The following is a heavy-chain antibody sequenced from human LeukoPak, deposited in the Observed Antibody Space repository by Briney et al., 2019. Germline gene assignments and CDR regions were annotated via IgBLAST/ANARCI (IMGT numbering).Heavy chain of an antibody. CDR2: IYYSGST. J-gene: IGHJ5*02. CDR1: GGSISSYY. Sequence: SETLSLTCTVSGGSISSYYWSWIRQPPGKGLEWIGYIYYSGSTNYNPSLKSRVTISVDTSKNQFSLKLSSVTAADTAVYYCARQVEYYYGSGTFSWFDPWGQGTLVTVSS. D-gene: IGHD3-10*01. CDR3: ARQVEYYYGSGTFSWFDP. V-gene: IGHV4-59*08.